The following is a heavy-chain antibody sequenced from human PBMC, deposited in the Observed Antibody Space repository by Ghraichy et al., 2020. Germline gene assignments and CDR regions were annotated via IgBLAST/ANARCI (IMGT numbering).Heavy chain of an antibody. CDR3: ARDGSRSNWGARYYFDN. Sequence: LSLTCAASGFTFSSYNMNWVRQAPGRGLEWVSSITSSSGFIYYADSMKGRFTISRDNAKNLLFLQMNSLRAEDTAVYYCARDGSRSNWGARYYFDNWGQGTLVAVSS. J-gene: IGHJ4*02. CDR2: ITSSSGFI. V-gene: IGHV3-21*01. CDR1: GFTFSSYN. D-gene: IGHD7-27*01.